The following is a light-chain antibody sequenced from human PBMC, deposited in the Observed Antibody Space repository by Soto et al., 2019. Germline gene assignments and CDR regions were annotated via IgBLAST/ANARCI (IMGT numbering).Light chain of an antibody. CDR3: QQYHNWPPYT. J-gene: IGKJ2*01. V-gene: IGKV3-15*01. CDR2: GAS. CDR1: QSVSTN. Sequence: EIVMTQSPATLSVSPGERATLSCRASQSVSTNLAWYQQKPGQAPRLLMYGASTRAPGIPARFSGSGSGTEFTLPISRLQSQDFAVYYCQQYHNWPPYTFGQGTKLEIK.